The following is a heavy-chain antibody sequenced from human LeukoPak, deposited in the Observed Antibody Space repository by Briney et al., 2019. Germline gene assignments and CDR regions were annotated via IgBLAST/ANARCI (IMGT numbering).Heavy chain of an antibody. Sequence: GRSLRLSCAASGFTFSSYAMHWVRQAPGKGLEWVAVISYDGSNKYYADSVKGRFTISRDNSKNTLYLQMNSLRAEDTAVYCCARDFAVGFLEWLGYFDYWGQGTLVTVSS. CDR1: GFTFSSYA. V-gene: IGHV3-30-3*01. J-gene: IGHJ4*02. D-gene: IGHD3-3*02. CDR3: ARDFAVGFLEWLGYFDY. CDR2: ISYDGSNK.